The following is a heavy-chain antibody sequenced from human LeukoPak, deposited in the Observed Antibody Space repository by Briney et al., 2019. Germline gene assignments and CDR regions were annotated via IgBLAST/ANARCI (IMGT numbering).Heavy chain of an antibody. J-gene: IGHJ4*02. CDR3: ARGGWRPDS. Sequence: PSETLSLTCAVYGGSSSGYYWSWTRQPPGKGLEWIGEITDSGSINYNSSLESRVTISLDTSKNQFSLKLSSVTAADTAVYYCARGGWRPDSWGQGTLVTVSS. V-gene: IGHV4-34*01. CDR1: GGSSSGYY. CDR2: ITDSGSI.